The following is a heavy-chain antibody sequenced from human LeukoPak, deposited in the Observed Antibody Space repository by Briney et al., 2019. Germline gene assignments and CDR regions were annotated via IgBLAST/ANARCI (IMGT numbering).Heavy chain of an antibody. CDR2: IGTAGDT. D-gene: IGHD3-22*01. CDR1: GFTLSSYD. J-gene: IGHJ3*02. V-gene: IGHV3-13*01. Sequence: PGGSLRLSCAASGFTLSSYDMHWVRQATGKGLEWVSAIGTAGDTYYPGSVKGRFTISRENAKNSLYLQMNSLRAGDTAVYYCARGLRDYDSSGYYFPDAFDIWGQGTMVTVSS. CDR3: ARGLRDYDSSGYYFPDAFDI.